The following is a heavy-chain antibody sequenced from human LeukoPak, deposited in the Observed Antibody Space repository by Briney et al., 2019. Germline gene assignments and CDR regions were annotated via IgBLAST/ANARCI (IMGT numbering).Heavy chain of an antibody. D-gene: IGHD1-26*01. CDR1: GGSISSGGYY. J-gene: IGHJ4*02. CDR2: IYYSGST. V-gene: IGHV4-31*03. Sequence: PSEILSLTCTVSGGSISSGGYYWSWIRQHPGKGLEWIGYIYYSGSTYYNPSLKSRVTISVDTSKNQFSLKLSSVTAADTAVYYCARYPIGLLHFDYWGQGTLVTVSS. CDR3: ARYPIGLLHFDY.